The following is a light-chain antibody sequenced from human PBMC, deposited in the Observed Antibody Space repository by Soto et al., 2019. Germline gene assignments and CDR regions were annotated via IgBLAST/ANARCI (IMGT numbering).Light chain of an antibody. CDR2: SHN. J-gene: IGLJ1*01. CDR1: RSNIGSNT. V-gene: IGLV1-44*01. CDR3: AIREDNGGVYV. Sequence: QSVLTQPPSASGAPGQRVTISCSGSRSNIGSNTVNWYQQLPGTAPKLLIYSHNQRPSGVPDRFSVSKSGTSASLAISGLRAEVEAGYSGAIREDNGGVYVFGPGITLTV.